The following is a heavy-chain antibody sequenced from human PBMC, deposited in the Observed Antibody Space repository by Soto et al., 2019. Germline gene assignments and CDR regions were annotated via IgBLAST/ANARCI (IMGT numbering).Heavy chain of an antibody. Sequence: QVQLVQSGAEVKKPGASVKVSCKASGYTFTSYGISWVRQAPGQGLEWMGWITGDNRNTNYAQHLKGRLTMTTDTATTTAYMELRSLRSDDTAVYYCARDRDYGDYEFDYWGQGTLVTVSS. V-gene: IGHV1-18*01. D-gene: IGHD4-17*01. J-gene: IGHJ4*02. CDR3: ARDRDYGDYEFDY. CDR2: ITGDNRNT. CDR1: GYTFTSYG.